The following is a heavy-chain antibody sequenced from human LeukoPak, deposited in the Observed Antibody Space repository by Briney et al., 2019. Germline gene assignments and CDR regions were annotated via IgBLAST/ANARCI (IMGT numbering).Heavy chain of an antibody. CDR3: AGDSDNSLTFDY. CDR2: IYSGGST. D-gene: IGHD1-20*01. V-gene: IGHV3-66*01. CDR1: GFTVSSNY. Sequence: PGGSLRLSCAASGFTVSSNYMSWVRQAPGKGLEWVSVIYSGGSTYYADSVKGRFTISRDNSKNTLYLQMNSLRGEDTAMYYCAGDSDNSLTFDYWGQGTLVTVSS. J-gene: IGHJ4*02.